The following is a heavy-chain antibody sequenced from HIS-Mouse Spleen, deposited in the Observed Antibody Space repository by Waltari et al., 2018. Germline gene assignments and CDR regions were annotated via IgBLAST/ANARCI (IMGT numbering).Heavy chain of an antibody. J-gene: IGHJ2*01. V-gene: IGHV4-39*07. CDR2: IYYSGST. Sequence: QLQLQESGPGLVKPSETLSLTCTLSGGSLSSSSYYWVWIRQPPGKGLEWIGSIYYSGSTYYNPSLKSRVTISVDTSKNQFFLKLSSVTAADTAVYYCAREIPYSSSWYDWYFDLWGRGTLVTVSS. CDR3: AREIPYSSSWYDWYFDL. CDR1: GGSLSSSSYY. D-gene: IGHD6-13*01.